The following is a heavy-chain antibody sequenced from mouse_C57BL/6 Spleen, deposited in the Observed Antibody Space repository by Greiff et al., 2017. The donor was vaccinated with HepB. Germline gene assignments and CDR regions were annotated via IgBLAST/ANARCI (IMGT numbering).Heavy chain of an antibody. V-gene: IGHV5-17*01. D-gene: IGHD2-4*01. CDR2: ISSGSSTI. CDR3: ARDYDYDWYFDV. Sequence: EVNVVESGGGLVKPGGSLKLSCAASGFTFSDYGMHWVRQAPEKGLEWVAYISSGSSTIYYAYTVKGRFTISRDNAKNTLFLQMTSLRSEDTAMYYCARDYDYDWYFDVWGTGTTVTVSS. CDR1: GFTFSDYG. J-gene: IGHJ1*03.